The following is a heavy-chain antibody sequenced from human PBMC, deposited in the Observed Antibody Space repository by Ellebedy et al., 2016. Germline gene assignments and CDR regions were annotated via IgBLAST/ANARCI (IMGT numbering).Heavy chain of an antibody. CDR3: ARVSNIKGADY. V-gene: IGHV4-34*01. CDR1: GGSFSGYY. D-gene: IGHD2/OR15-2a*01. Sequence: SETLSLTCAVYGGSFSGYYWSWIRQPPGKGPEWIGEINHSGSTNYNPSLKSRVTISVDTSKNQFSLKLSAVTAADTAVYYCARVSNIKGADYWGQGTLVTVSS. J-gene: IGHJ4*02. CDR2: INHSGST.